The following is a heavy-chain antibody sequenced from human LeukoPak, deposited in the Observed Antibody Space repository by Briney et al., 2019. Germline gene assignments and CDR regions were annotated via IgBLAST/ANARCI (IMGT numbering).Heavy chain of an antibody. CDR1: GFTFSSYG. V-gene: IGHV3-23*01. D-gene: IGHD6-19*01. Sequence: GGSLRLSYAASGFTFSSYGMSWVRQAPGKGLEWVSAISGSGGSTYYADSVKGRFTISRDNSKNTLYLQMNSLRAEDTAVYYCAKDRSSGWMKYYFDYWGQGTLVTVSS. J-gene: IGHJ4*02. CDR3: AKDRSSGWMKYYFDY. CDR2: ISGSGGST.